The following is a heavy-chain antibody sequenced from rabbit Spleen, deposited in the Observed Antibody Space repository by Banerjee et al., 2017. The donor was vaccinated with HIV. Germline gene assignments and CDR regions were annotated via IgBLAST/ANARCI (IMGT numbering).Heavy chain of an antibody. CDR2: IYADAGST. J-gene: IGHJ4*01. Sequence: QQQLEESGGGLVKPGGTLTLTCKASGIDFSSSYYMCWVRQAPGKGLEWIACIYADAGSTYYASWAKGRFTISKTSSTTVTLQMTTLTAADTATYFCAREWPGNSDNVNLWGPGTLVTVS. D-gene: IGHD7-1*01. CDR1: GIDFSSSYY. V-gene: IGHV1S45*01. CDR3: AREWPGNSDNVNL.